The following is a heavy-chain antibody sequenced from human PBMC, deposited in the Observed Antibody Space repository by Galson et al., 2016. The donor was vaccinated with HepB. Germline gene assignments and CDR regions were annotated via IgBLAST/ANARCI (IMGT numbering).Heavy chain of an antibody. D-gene: IGHD2/OR15-2a*01. J-gene: IGHJ6*03. CDR2: ISQNDIST. CDR3: ARGSPTSFYHYYMDV. CDR1: GLTLDAYD. Sequence: SLRLSCAASGLTLDAYDISWVRQAPGRGLQWVSAISQNDISTHYAAPVEGRFTISRQKSKSVVVSQMKRLKVEDTAVYYCARGSPTSFYHYYMDVWGKGTTVTVSS. V-gene: IGHV3-23*01.